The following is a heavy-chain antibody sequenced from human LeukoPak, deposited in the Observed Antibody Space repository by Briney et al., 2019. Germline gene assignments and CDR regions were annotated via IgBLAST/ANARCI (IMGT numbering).Heavy chain of an antibody. CDR2: ISYDADNK. CDR1: GFTFSNYP. CDR3: AKGSSGSFYSHFDY. Sequence: PGGSLRLSCVASGFTFSNYPIHWVRQAPGKGLEWVAVISYDADNKYYADSVKGRFTISRDNSKNTLYLQMNSLRAEDTAVYYCAKGSSGSFYSHFDYWGQGTLVTVSS. V-gene: IGHV3-30-3*01. J-gene: IGHJ4*02. D-gene: IGHD3-10*01.